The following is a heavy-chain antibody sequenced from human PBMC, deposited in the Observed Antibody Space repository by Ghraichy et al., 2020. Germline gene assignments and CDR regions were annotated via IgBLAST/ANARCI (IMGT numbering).Heavy chain of an antibody. Sequence: SETLSLTCVVSGDSITSDNWWSWVRQAPGKGLEWIGEMFHSGPSDYNPSFKSRVTISVDKSENHFSLTLTSVTAADTAVYYCGRNPDTRSSGYGTDVWGQGITVTVSS. CDR1: GDSITSDNW. CDR2: MFHSGPS. CDR3: GRNPDTRSSGYGTDV. J-gene: IGHJ6*01. V-gene: IGHV4-4*02. D-gene: IGHD3-10*01.